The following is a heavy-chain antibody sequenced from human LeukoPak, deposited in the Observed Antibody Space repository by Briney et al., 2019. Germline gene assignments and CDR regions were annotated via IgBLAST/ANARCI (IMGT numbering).Heavy chain of an antibody. CDR2: IYNDGST. CDR1: GFTVSSNY. CDR3: ALILGDAFDF. Sequence: PGGSLRLSCAASGFTVSSNYMTWVRQAPGKGLEGVSVIYNDGSTYYADSVKGRFTISRDSSKNTLYLQMNTLRAEDTAMYYCALILGDAFDFWGQGTMVTVSS. V-gene: IGHV3-66*02. J-gene: IGHJ3*01. D-gene: IGHD3-16*01.